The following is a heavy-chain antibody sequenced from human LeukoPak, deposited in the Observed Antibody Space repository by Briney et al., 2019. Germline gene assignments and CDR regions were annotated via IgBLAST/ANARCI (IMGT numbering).Heavy chain of an antibody. CDR3: ARARLGRCTNGICRYFDH. CDR1: GEPFTGYY. J-gene: IGHJ4*02. Sequence: SETLSLTCAVHGEPFTGYYWSWIRQSPERGLEWLGEIHHSGSTNYNPSLKRPVTLSVDASRNEVSLKVDSVTAADTAVYFCARARLGRCTNGICRYFDHWGQGSVVTVSS. D-gene: IGHD2-8*01. CDR2: IHHSGST. V-gene: IGHV4-34*01.